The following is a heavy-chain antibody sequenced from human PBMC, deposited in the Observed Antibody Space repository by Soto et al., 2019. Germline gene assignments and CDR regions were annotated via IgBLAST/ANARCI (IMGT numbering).Heavy chain of an antibody. CDR1: GGSFSGPN. V-gene: IGHV4-34*01. D-gene: IGHD3-10*01. CDR3: ARGWGFGFDP. CDR2: INHSGST. J-gene: IGHJ5*02. Sequence: QVQLQQWGAGLLKPSETLSLACAVYGGSFSGPNWSWIRQPPGKGLAWIGEINHSGSTNYNPSLKSRVTISIDMAKKQYSLKVSSVTAADTAVYYCARGWGFGFDPWGQGILVTVSS.